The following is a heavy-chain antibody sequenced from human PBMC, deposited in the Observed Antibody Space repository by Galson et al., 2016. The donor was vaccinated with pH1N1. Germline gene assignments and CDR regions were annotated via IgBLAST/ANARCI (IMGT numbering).Heavy chain of an antibody. Sequence: SVKVSCKASGVIFNSYAINWVRQAPGQGLEWMGGIIAIFNTPNYAQDFQGRVTITADKPTTTVCLELSGLTSEDTAVYYCARARNYYGNEAFDIWGQGTMVIVSS. D-gene: IGHD3-22*01. CDR3: ARARNYYGNEAFDI. J-gene: IGHJ3*02. V-gene: IGHV1-69*06. CDR2: IIAIFNTP. CDR1: GVIFNSYA.